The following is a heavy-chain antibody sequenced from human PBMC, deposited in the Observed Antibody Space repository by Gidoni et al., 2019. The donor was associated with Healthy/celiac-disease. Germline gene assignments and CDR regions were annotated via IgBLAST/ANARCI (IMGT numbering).Heavy chain of an antibody. J-gene: IGHJ4*02. CDR2: IRSKAYGGTT. D-gene: IGHD3-22*01. V-gene: IGHV3-49*05. Sequence: EVQLVESGGGLVKPGRSLRLSCTASGFPFGDYAMSWFRQAPGKGLEWVGFIRSKAYGGTTEYAASVKGRFTISRDDSKSIAYLQMNSLKTEDTAVYYCTRGGMIVGEDYWNFDYWGQGTLVTVSS. CDR1: GFPFGDYA. CDR3: TRGGMIVGEDYWNFDY.